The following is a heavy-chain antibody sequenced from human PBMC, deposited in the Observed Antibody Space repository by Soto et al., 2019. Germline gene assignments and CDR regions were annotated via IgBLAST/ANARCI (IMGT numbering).Heavy chain of an antibody. D-gene: IGHD3-10*01. CDR1: GGSISSSSYY. CDR3: ASHIPYYYGSGGTFDY. J-gene: IGHJ4*02. CDR2: IYYSGST. Sequence: QLQLQESGPGLVKPSETLSLTCTVSGGSISSSSYYWGWIRQPPGKGLEWIGSIYYSGSTYYHPSLKSRVTISVDTSKNQFSLKLSSVTAADTAVYYCASHIPYYYGSGGTFDYWGQGTLVTVSS. V-gene: IGHV4-39*01.